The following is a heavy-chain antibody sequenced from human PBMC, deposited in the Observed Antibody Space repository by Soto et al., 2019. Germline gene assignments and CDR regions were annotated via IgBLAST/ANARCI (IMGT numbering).Heavy chain of an antibody. D-gene: IGHD1-7*01. CDR3: ARKGRTGLYNWNYNNWFDP. V-gene: IGHV1-3*01. CDR1: GYTFTSYA. CDR2: INAGNGNT. J-gene: IGHJ5*02. Sequence: QVQLVQSGAEVKKPGASVKVSCKASGYTFTSYAMHWVRQAPGQRLEWMGWINAGNGNTKYSQKFQDRATITRDTSASTAYVELSSLRCEDTAVYYCARKGRTGLYNWNYNNWFDPWGQGTLVTVSS.